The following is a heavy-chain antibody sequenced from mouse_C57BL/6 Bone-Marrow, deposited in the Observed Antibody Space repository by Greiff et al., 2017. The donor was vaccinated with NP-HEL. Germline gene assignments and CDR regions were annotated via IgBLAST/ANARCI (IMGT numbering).Heavy chain of an antibody. CDR3: AVYYGSSYDWYFDV. J-gene: IGHJ1*03. D-gene: IGHD1-1*01. CDR2: ISYDGSN. V-gene: IGHV3-6*01. Sequence: EVQLVESGPGLVKPSQSLSLTCSVTGYSITSGYYWNWIRQFPGNKLEWMGYISYDGSNNYNPSLKNRISITRDTSKNQFFLKLNSVTTEDTATYYCAVYYGSSYDWYFDVWGTGTTVTVSS. CDR1: GYSITSGYY.